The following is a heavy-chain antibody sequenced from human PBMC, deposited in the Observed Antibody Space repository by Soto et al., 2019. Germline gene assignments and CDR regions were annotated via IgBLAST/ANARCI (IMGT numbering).Heavy chain of an antibody. CDR3: ASRDPGTSVDY. D-gene: IGHD1-7*01. J-gene: IGHJ4*02. Sequence: QVQLQESGPGLVKPSGTLSLTCAVSGGSFTSNNWWTWVRQPPGQGLAWIGEIYRTGSTNYNPSLKSRVTISLDKSEYQFSLKVTSLTAADTAVYYCASRDPGTSVDYWGQGTLVTVSS. CDR1: GGSFTSNNW. CDR2: IYRTGST. V-gene: IGHV4-4*02.